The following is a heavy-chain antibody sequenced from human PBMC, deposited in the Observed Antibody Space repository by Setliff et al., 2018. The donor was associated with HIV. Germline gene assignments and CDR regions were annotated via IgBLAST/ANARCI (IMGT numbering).Heavy chain of an antibody. CDR2: ISGNADST. CDR1: GFTFSSYA. D-gene: IGHD5-18*01. CDR3: ARQVWLNNYYYYMDV. Sequence: GGSLRLSCAASGFTFSSYAMSWVRLAPGKGLEWVSSISGNADSTYYADSVKGRFSISRDNSKNSLFLHMVSLRAEDTAIYYYARQVWLNNYYYYMDVWGEGTTVTVSS. J-gene: IGHJ6*03. V-gene: IGHV3-23*01.